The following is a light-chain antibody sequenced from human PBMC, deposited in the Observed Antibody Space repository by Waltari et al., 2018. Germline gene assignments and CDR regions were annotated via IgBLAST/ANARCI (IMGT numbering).Light chain of an antibody. CDR3: MQALQTPRT. CDR1: QSLLHSNGYNY. CDR2: LGS. Sequence: DIVMTQSPLSLPVTPGEPASISCRSSQSLLHSNGYNYLDWYLQKPGQSPPRLIYLGSNRASGVPDRFSGSGSGTDFTLKISRVEAEDVGVYYCMQALQTPRTFGQGTKVEIK. J-gene: IGKJ1*01. V-gene: IGKV2-28*01.